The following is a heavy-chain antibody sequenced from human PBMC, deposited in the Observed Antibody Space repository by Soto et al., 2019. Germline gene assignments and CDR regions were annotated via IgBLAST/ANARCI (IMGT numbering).Heavy chain of an antibody. J-gene: IGHJ4*02. CDR2: ISYDGSNK. Sequence: QVQLVESGGGVVQPGRSLRLSCAASGFTFSSYAMHWVRQAPGKGLEWVAVISYDGSNKYYADSVKGRFTTSRDNSKNTLYLQMNSLRAEDTAVYYCARSPVIFHSGSRRAGDYWGQGTLVTVSS. V-gene: IGHV3-30-3*01. D-gene: IGHD1-26*01. CDR1: GFTFSSYA. CDR3: ARSPVIFHSGSRRAGDY.